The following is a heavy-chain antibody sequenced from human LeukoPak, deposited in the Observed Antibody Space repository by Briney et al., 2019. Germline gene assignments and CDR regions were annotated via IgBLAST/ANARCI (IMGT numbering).Heavy chain of an antibody. CDR1: GYTFTSYG. J-gene: IGHJ3*02. CDR3: ARTSAAGDAFDI. Sequence: ASVKVSCKASGYTFTSYGISWVRQAPGQGPEWMGWINPNSGGTNYAQKFQGWVTMTRDTSISTAYMELSRLRSDDTAVYYCARTSAAGDAFDIWGQGTMVTVSS. CDR2: INPNSGGT. V-gene: IGHV1-2*04.